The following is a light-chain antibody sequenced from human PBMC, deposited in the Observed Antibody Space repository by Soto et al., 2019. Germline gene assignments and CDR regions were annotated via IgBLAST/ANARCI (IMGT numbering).Light chain of an antibody. CDR3: QQYNSYSET. V-gene: IGKV1-5*03. CDR2: EAS. J-gene: IGKJ1*01. Sequence: DIPMTQSPSTLSASVGDRVTITCRASQSISTWLAWYQQKSGKAPKLLIYEASSLGSGVPSRFSGSGSGTKFPLNISSLQPVDFSTYYCQQYNSYSETFGQGTKVEIK. CDR1: QSISTW.